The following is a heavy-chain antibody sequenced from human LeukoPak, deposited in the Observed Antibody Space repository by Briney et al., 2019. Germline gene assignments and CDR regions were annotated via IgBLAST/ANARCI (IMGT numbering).Heavy chain of an antibody. D-gene: IGHD6-19*01. Sequence: GASLKISCKGSGYSFANYWIGWVRQMPGKGLEWMGIIYPGDSDTRYSPSFQGQVTISADKSISTAYLQWSSLKASDTAVYYCARREGGWYLDYWGQGTLVTVSS. CDR1: GYSFANYW. J-gene: IGHJ4*02. CDR2: IYPGDSDT. V-gene: IGHV5-51*01. CDR3: ARREGGWYLDY.